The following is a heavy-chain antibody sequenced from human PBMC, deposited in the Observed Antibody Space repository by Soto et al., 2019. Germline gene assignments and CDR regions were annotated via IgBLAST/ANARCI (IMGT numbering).Heavy chain of an antibody. V-gene: IGHV3-21*01. J-gene: IGHJ4*02. D-gene: IGHD2-15*01. CDR3: ARAEGDCSGGSCSYLGY. CDR1: GFTFSSYS. CDR2: ISSSSSYI. Sequence: GGSLRLSCAASGFTFSSYSMNWVRQAPGKGLEWVSSISSSSSYIYYADSVKGRFTISRDNAKTSLYLQMNSLRAEDTAVYYCARAEGDCSGGSCSYLGYWGEGTQVTFSS.